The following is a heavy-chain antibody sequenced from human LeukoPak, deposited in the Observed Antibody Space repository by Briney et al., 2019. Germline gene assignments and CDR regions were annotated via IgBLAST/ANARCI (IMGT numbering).Heavy chain of an antibody. V-gene: IGHV3-7*01. Sequence: GGSLRLSCAASGFTFSNYWMHWVRQAPGKGLEWVANIKQDGSEKYYVDSVKGRFTISRDNAKNSLYLQMNSLRAEDTAVYYCARQIKDIVVVPAAMVSASYYFDYWGQGTLVTVSS. CDR2: IKQDGSEK. CDR3: ARQIKDIVVVPAAMVSASYYFDY. CDR1: GFTFSNYW. D-gene: IGHD2-2*01. J-gene: IGHJ4*02.